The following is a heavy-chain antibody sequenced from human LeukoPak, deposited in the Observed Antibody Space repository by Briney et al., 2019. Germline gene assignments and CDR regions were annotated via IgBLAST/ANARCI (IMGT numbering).Heavy chain of an antibody. D-gene: IGHD1-26*01. Sequence: PGGSLRLSCATSGFTFSSYAMHWVRQAPGKGLEWVAVISYDGSNKYYADSVKGRFTISRDNSKNTLYLQMNSLRAEDTAVYYCAKGGGSPPIWYYYMDVWGKGTTVTVSS. J-gene: IGHJ6*03. CDR3: AKGGGSPPIWYYYMDV. CDR1: GFTFSSYA. V-gene: IGHV3-30*04. CDR2: ISYDGSNK.